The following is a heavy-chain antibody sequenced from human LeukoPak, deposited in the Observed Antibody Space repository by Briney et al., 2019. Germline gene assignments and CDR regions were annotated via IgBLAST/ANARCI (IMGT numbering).Heavy chain of an antibody. CDR1: GGSISSFY. CDR3: ARLHCSSTSCFGYYFDY. D-gene: IGHD2-2*01. V-gene: IGHV4-4*07. Sequence: SETLSLTCTVSGGSISSFYWSWIRQPAGKGLEWIGRIYTSGSTNYNPSLKSRVTMSVDTSKNQFSLKLSSVTAADTAVYYCARLHCSSTSCFGYYFDYWGQGTLVTVSS. CDR2: IYTSGST. J-gene: IGHJ4*02.